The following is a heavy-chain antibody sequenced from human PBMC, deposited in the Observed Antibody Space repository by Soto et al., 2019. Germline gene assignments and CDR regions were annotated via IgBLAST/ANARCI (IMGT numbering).Heavy chain of an antibody. J-gene: IGHJ4*02. CDR2: INPNSGGT. D-gene: IGHD3-22*01. V-gene: IGHV1-2*04. Sequence: ASVKVSCKASGYTFTGYYMHWVRQAPGQGLEWMGWINPNSGGTNYAQKFQGWVTMTRDTSISTAYMELSRLRSDDTAVYYCAREARKTSYDSSGTFDYWGPGTLVTVSS. CDR1: GYTFTGYY. CDR3: AREARKTSYDSSGTFDY.